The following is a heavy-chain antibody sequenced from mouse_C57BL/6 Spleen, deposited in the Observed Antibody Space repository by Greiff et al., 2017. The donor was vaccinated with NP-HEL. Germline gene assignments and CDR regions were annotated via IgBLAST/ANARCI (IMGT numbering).Heavy chain of an antibody. V-gene: IGHV3-6*01. Sequence: EVQLQQSGPGLVKPSQSLSLTCSVTGYSITSGYYWNWIRQFPGNKLEWMGYISYDGSNNYNPSLKNRISITRDTSKNQFFLKLNSVTTEDTATYYCARDWDSYWYFDVWGTGTTVTVSS. J-gene: IGHJ1*03. D-gene: IGHD4-1*01. CDR3: ARDWDSYWYFDV. CDR1: GYSITSGYY. CDR2: ISYDGSN.